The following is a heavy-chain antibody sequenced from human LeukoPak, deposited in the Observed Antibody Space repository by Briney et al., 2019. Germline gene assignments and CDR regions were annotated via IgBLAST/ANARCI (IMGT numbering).Heavy chain of an antibody. D-gene: IGHD2-2*01. J-gene: IGHJ6*03. Sequence: SETLSLTCAVYGGSFSGYHWSWIRQSPGKGLEWIGEINHSGTTNYNPSLKSRVTISVDMSKNQFSLKLASVTAADTAVYYCARETLGYCSSTSCYDYYYMDVWGKGTTVTVSS. CDR1: GGSFSGYH. V-gene: IGHV4-34*01. CDR2: INHSGTT. CDR3: ARETLGYCSSTSCYDYYYMDV.